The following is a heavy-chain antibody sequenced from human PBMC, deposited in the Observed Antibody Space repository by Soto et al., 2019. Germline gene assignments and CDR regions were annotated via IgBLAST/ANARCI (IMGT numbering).Heavy chain of an antibody. Sequence: QITLKESGPTLVKPTQTLTLTCTFXXFSLSTSGVGVGWXXXPPGKALEWLALIYWNDDKRYSPSLKSRLTITKDTSKNQVVLTMTNMDPVDTATYYCAHSLWFGPVDYWGQGTLVTVSS. CDR2: IYWNDDK. CDR1: XFSLSTSGVG. D-gene: IGHD3-10*01. CDR3: AHSLWFGPVDY. J-gene: IGHJ4*02. V-gene: IGHV2-5*01.